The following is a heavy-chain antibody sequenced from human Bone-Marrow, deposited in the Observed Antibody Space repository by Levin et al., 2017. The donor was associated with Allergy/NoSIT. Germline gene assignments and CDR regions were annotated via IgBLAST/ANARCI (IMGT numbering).Heavy chain of an antibody. D-gene: IGHD3-3*01. CDR2: VSSSGSYT. V-gene: IGHV3-21*06. CDR1: GLTFQTYS. Sequence: GESLKISCTASGLTFQTYSMNWVRQAPGKGLEWVSSVSSSGSYTYYVDSVKGRFTISRDNVKSSVYLQMSRLRDEDTAVYYCAGAPTIFARPDSWGQGTLVTVSS. J-gene: IGHJ4*02. CDR3: AGAPTIFARPDS.